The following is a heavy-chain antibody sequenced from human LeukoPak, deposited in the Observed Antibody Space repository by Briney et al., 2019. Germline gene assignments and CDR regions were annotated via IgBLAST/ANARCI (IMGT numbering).Heavy chain of an antibody. V-gene: IGHV1-2*06. Sequence: ASVKVSCKASGYTFTGYYMHWVRQAPGQGLEWMGRINPNSGGTNYAQKFQGRVTMTRDTSISTAYMELSRLRSDDTAVYYCASLVGYNSVDYYFDYWGQGTLVTVSS. CDR2: INPNSGGT. CDR1: GYTFTGYY. J-gene: IGHJ4*02. D-gene: IGHD5-24*01. CDR3: ASLVGYNSVDYYFDY.